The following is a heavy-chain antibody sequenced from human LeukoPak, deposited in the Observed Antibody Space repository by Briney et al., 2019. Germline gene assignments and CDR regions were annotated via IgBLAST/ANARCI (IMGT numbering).Heavy chain of an antibody. V-gene: IGHV3-33*01. CDR1: GFTFSSYG. CDR2: IWYDGSNK. CDR3: ARKSYYYDSSGFPGSPGLDY. D-gene: IGHD3-22*01. Sequence: GGSLRLSCAASGFTFSSYGMHWVRQAPGKGLEWVAVIWYDGSNKYYADSVKGRFTISRDNSKNTLYLQMNSLRAEDTAVYYCARKSYYYDSSGFPGSPGLDYWGQGTLVTVSS. J-gene: IGHJ4*02.